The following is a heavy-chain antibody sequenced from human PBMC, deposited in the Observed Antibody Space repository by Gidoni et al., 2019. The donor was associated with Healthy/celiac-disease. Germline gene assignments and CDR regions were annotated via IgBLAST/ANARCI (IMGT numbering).Heavy chain of an antibody. Sequence: QLQLQESGPGLVKPSETLSLTCTVSGGSISSSRYYWGWIRQPPGKGLEWIGSIYYSGSTYYNPSLKSRVTISVDTSKNQFSLKLSSVTAADTAVYYCASLGNVRLRLLEWLLSMDVWGQGTTVTVSS. CDR3: ASLGNVRLRLLEWLLSMDV. CDR1: GGSISSSRYY. D-gene: IGHD3-3*01. V-gene: IGHV4-39*01. J-gene: IGHJ6*02. CDR2: IYYSGST.